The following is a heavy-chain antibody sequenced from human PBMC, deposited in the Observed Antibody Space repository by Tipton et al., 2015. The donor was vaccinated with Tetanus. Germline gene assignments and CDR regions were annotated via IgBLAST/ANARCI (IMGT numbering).Heavy chain of an antibody. Sequence: TLSLTCTVSGDSISGYYWNWIRQPPGKGLEWIGYFYYSGSTNYNPSLKSRVTMSGDTSKNQFSLKLTSVTAADTAVYYCARVGSDWSWYLQHWVQGTLLTVSS. CDR3: ARVGSDWSWYLQH. CDR2: FYYSGST. CDR1: GDSISGYY. V-gene: IGHV4-59*01. J-gene: IGHJ1*01. D-gene: IGHD6-19*01.